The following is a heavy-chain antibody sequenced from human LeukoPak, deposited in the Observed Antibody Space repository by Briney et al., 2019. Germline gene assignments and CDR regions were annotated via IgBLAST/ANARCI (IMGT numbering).Heavy chain of an antibody. Sequence: PSETLSLTCTVSGGSISSYYWSWIRQPPGKGLEWIGYIYDSGTTDYNPSLKSRVTISLDTSKNQFSLKLTSVTAADTAIYYCARARELYYFDYWGQGTLVTVSS. J-gene: IGHJ4*02. CDR1: GGSISSYY. CDR2: IYDSGTT. V-gene: IGHV4-59*01. D-gene: IGHD1-26*01. CDR3: ARARELYYFDY.